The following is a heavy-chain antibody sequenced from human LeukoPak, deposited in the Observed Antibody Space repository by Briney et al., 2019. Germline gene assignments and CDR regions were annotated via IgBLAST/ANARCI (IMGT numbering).Heavy chain of an antibody. V-gene: IGHV1-2*02. CDR1: GYTFTSYG. J-gene: IGHJ4*02. Sequence: GASVKVSCKASGYTFTSYGISWVRQAPGQGLEWMGWINPKSGGTNYAQKFRGRVTMTRDTSISTAYMELSGLRSDDTAVYYCARDSGLGPTWHPFDHWGQGTPVTVSS. CDR2: INPKSGGT. D-gene: IGHD1-26*01. CDR3: ARDSGLGPTWHPFDH.